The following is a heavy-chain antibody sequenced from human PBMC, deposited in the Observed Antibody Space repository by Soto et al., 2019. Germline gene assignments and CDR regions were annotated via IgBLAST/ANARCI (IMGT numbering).Heavy chain of an antibody. D-gene: IGHD1-7*01. Sequence: PSETLSLTCAVSGGSISSGGYYWSWIRQHPGKGLEWIGYIYYSGSTYYNPSLKSRVTISVDTSKNQFSLKLSSVTAADTAVYYCARVSSLFPGWNYVAWFDPWGQGTLVTVSS. CDR3: ARVSSLFPGWNYVAWFDP. CDR2: IYYSGST. V-gene: IGHV4-31*11. J-gene: IGHJ5*02. CDR1: GGSISSGGYY.